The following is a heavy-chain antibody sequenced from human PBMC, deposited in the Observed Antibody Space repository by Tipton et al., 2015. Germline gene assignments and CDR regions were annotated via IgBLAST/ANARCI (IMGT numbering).Heavy chain of an antibody. Sequence: GLVKPSETLSLTCTVSGGSIDSYYWSWIRQPPGKGLEWLGYISYTDNAHYNPSLESRLTISLDASKNQFSLTLNSVTAADTAVYYCARDLEHGMDVWGQGTTVTVSS. V-gene: IGHV4-59*01. CDR2: ISYTDNA. J-gene: IGHJ6*02. CDR1: GGSIDSYY. CDR3: ARDLEHGMDV. D-gene: IGHD5-24*01.